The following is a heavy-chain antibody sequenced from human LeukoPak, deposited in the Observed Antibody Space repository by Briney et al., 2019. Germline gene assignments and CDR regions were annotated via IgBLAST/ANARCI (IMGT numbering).Heavy chain of an antibody. V-gene: IGHV3-33*06. CDR3: AKLCSDDSSALAIDY. CDR1: GFTFSSYG. CDR2: IWYDGSNK. Sequence: GGSLRLSCAASGFTFSSYGMHWVRQAPGKGLEWVAVIWYDGSNKYYADSVKGRFTISRDNSKNTLYLQMNSLRAEDTAVYYCAKLCSDDSSALAIDYWGQGTLVTVSS. D-gene: IGHD3-22*01. J-gene: IGHJ4*02.